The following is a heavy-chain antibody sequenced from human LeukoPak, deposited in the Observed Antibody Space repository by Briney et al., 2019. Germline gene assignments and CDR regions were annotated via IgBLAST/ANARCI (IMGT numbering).Heavy chain of an antibody. D-gene: IGHD3-10*01. CDR2: ISYDGSNK. CDR3: ERGSIISKVRGAKGSEYFQH. Sequence: GGSLRLSCAASGFTFSSYAMQWVRQAPGKGLEWVAVISYDGSNKYYADSVKGRFTISRDNSNNTLYLQMNSLRAEDTAVYYCERGSIISKVRGAKGSEYFQHWGKGTMVTVSS. V-gene: IGHV3-30*04. CDR1: GFTFSSYA. J-gene: IGHJ1*01.